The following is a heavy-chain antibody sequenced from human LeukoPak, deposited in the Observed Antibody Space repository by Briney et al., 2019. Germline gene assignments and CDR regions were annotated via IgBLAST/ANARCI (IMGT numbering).Heavy chain of an antibody. CDR2: MNPNSGGT. V-gene: IGHV1-2*02. CDR1: GYTFTGSY. CDR3: ARDGVGVSTTFDY. J-gene: IGHJ4*02. D-gene: IGHD5/OR15-5a*01. Sequence: GASVKVSCKASGYTFTGSYMHWVRQAPGQGLEWMGWMNPNSGGTNYAQKFQGRVTMTRDTSISTAYMELGSLRSDDTAVYYCARDGVGVSTTFDYWGQGTLVTVSS.